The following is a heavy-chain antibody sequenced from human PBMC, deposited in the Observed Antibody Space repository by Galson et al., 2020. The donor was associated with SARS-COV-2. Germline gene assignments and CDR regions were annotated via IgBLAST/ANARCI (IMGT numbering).Heavy chain of an antibody. CDR2: IYYSGST. CDR3: ARGAYYDYVWGSYLAENYYFDN. CDR1: GGSLSSDNYY. J-gene: IGHJ4*02. D-gene: IGHD3-16*02. Sequence: ASETLSLTCSVSGGSLSSDNYYWSWIHQPPGKGLEWIGYIYYSGSTSYNPSLKSRVTMSIDTSENQFSLKLTSVTAADTAVYYCARGAYYDYVWGSYLAENYYFDNWGQGTLVTVSP. V-gene: IGHV4-31*03.